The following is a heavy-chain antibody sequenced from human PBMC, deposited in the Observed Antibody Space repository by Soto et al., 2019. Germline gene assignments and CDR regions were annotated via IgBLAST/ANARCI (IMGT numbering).Heavy chain of an antibody. CDR2: IIPIFGTA. Sequence: QVQLVQSGAEVKKPGSSVKVSCKASGGTFSSYAISWVRQAPGQGLEWMGGIIPIFGTANYAQKFQGRVTITAEESTSTAYMELSSLRSEDTSVYYCARAYCSGGSCGSFDYWGQGTLVAVYS. V-gene: IGHV1-69*01. CDR1: GGTFSSYA. J-gene: IGHJ4*02. CDR3: ARAYCSGGSCGSFDY. D-gene: IGHD2-15*01.